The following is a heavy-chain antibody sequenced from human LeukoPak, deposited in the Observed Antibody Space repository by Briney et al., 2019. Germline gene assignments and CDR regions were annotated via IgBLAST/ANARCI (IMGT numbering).Heavy chain of an antibody. CDR3: AKDYHLHGATFPGH. J-gene: IGHJ4*02. V-gene: IGHV3-30*18. Sequence: GTSLRLSCAASRSTFRNYGMHWVRQAPGKGLEWLTLISLDGSNQFYADSVKGRFTISRDNSKDTLYLQMDALRPEDTAVYFCAKDYHLHGATFPGHWGQGTLVTVSS. CDR2: ISLDGSNQ. CDR1: RSTFRNYG. D-gene: IGHD1-14*01.